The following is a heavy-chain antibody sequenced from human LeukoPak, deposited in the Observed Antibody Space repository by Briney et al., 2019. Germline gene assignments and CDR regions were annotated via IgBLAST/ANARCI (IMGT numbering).Heavy chain of an antibody. V-gene: IGHV3-33*01. CDR3: ARDLVAAAGTPHFYYSGMDV. J-gene: IGHJ6*02. D-gene: IGHD6-13*01. Sequence: GGSLRLSCAASGFTFNTYGMHWVRQAPGKGLEWVAVIRYDGSNQYYADSVKGRFTISRDNSKNTLDLQMSSLRVEDTAVYYCARDLVAAAGTPHFYYSGMDVWGQGTTVTVSS. CDR2: IRYDGSNQ. CDR1: GFTFNTYG.